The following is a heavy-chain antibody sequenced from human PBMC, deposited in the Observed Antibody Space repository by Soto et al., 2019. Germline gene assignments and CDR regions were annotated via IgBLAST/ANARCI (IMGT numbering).Heavy chain of an antibody. CDR3: VRQGFGTLHGLVDV. CDR2: IDNSGGT. J-gene: IGHJ6*02. CDR1: SVSISIYK. D-gene: IGHD3-10*01. Sequence: PSGTLSLTCSVSSVSISIYKWSWIRQTPGKGLEWIGYIDNSGGTSYNPSLRSRVTMSVGTSPKQFSLRLTSVTAADTAVYYCVRQGFGTLHGLVDVWGQGTTVTVSS. V-gene: IGHV4-59*08.